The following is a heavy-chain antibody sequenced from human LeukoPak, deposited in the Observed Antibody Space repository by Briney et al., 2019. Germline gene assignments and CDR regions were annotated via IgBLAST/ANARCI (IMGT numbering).Heavy chain of an antibody. D-gene: IGHD3-10*01. J-gene: IGHJ5*02. CDR3: ARRNYGSPRWFDP. CDR1: GYTFSSYD. Sequence: GASVKVSCKASGYTFSSYDINWVRQATGQGLEWMGWMNPNSGNTGYAQKFQGRVTMTRNTSISTAYMELSSLRSEDAAVYYCARRNYGSPRWFDPWGQGTLVTVSS. V-gene: IGHV1-8*01. CDR2: MNPNSGNT.